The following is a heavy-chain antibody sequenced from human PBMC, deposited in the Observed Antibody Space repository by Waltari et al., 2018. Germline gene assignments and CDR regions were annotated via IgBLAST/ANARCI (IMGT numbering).Heavy chain of an antibody. CDR3: ARVHSLGQYDTSGAESNFDH. J-gene: IGHJ4*02. CDR1: GFSFRSFG. V-gene: IGHV3-23*01. CDR2: IGAVTST. Sequence: EVQLLESGGGLVHPGGSLRLSCAASGFSFRSFGMSWVRQAPGKGLEWVSAIGAVTSTYYADSVKGRFTISRDNSKNTLFLQMNSLRAEDTAIYYCARVHSLGQYDTSGAESNFDHWGQGALVTVSS. D-gene: IGHD3-22*01.